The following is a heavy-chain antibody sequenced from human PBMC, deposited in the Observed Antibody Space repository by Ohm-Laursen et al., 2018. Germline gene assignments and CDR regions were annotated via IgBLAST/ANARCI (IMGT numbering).Heavy chain of an antibody. J-gene: IGHJ4*02. V-gene: IGHV3-30*18. Sequence: SLRLSCSASGFTFTNFGMHWVRQAPGKGLEWVAVVSYDERYKNYVDSVKGRFTVSRDNSKDTLYLQMNSLRNEGTAIYYCAKDVGVAFAYDSWGQGTLVTVSS. D-gene: IGHD2-15*01. CDR1: GFTFTNFG. CDR3: AKDVGVAFAYDS. CDR2: VSYDERYK.